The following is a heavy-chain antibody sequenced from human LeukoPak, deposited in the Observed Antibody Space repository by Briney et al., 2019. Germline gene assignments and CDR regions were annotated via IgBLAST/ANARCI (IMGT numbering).Heavy chain of an antibody. CDR2: INHSGST. CDR1: GGSFSGYY. Sequence: PSETLSLTCAVYGGSFSGYYWSWIRQPPGKGLEWIGEINHSGSTNYNPSLKSRVTISVDTSKNQFSLKLSSVTAADTAVYYCARDHIIVVVPAAENGFDYWGQGTLVTVSS. V-gene: IGHV4-34*01. D-gene: IGHD2-2*01. J-gene: IGHJ4*02. CDR3: ARDHIIVVVPAAENGFDY.